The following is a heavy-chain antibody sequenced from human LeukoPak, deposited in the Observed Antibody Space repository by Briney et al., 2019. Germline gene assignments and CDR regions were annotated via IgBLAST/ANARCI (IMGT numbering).Heavy chain of an antibody. CDR3: ARDRGYYGSGSYYDAFDI. Sequence: SVRVSCKASGGTFSSYAISWVRQAPGQGLEWMGGLIPIFGTANYAQKLQGRVTITADESTSTAYMEQSSLRSEDTAVYYCARDRGYYGSGSYYDAFDISGQRAHGTVSS. D-gene: IGHD3-10*01. CDR1: GGTFSSYA. V-gene: IGHV1-69*13. J-gene: IGHJ3*02. CDR2: LIPIFGTA.